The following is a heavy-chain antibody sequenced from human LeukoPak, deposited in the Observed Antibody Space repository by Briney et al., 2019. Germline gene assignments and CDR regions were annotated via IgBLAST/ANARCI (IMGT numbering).Heavy chain of an antibody. J-gene: IGHJ4*02. D-gene: IGHD3-10*01. CDR3: AREAMVRGVIDY. CDR1: GGSISSGSYY. V-gene: IGHV4-61*10. Sequence: SETLSLTCTVSGGSISSGSYYWSRIRQPAGKGLEWIGYIYYSGSTNYNPSLKSRVTISVDTSKNQFSLKLSSVTAADTAVYYCAREAMVRGVIDYWGQGTLVTVSS. CDR2: IYYSGST.